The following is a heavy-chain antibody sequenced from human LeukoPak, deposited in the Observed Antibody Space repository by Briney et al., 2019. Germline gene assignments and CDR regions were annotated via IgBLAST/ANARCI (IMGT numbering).Heavy chain of an antibody. Sequence: ASVKVSCKASGYTFTSYAMNWVRQAPGQGLEWMGWINTNTGNPTYAQGFTGRFVFSLDTSVSTAYLQISSLKAEDTAVYYCARDGIPPWAAAGTGMLRDYYGMDVWGQGTTVTVSS. J-gene: IGHJ6*02. D-gene: IGHD6-13*01. CDR3: ARDGIPPWAAAGTGMLRDYYGMDV. V-gene: IGHV7-4-1*02. CDR2: INTNTGNP. CDR1: GYTFTSYA.